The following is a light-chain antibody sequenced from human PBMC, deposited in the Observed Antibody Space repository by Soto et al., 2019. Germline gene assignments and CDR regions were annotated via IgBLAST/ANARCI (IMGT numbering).Light chain of an antibody. J-gene: IGKJ4*01. CDR3: QQRSNWLT. CDR1: QGIGNA. V-gene: IGKV3D-11*01. Sequence: TQSPSSLSASVGDRVTISCRASQGIGNALGWYQQKPGQAPRLLIYDASNRATGIPARFSGSGSGTDFTLTISSLEPEDFAVYYCQQRSNWLTFGGGTKVDIK. CDR2: DAS.